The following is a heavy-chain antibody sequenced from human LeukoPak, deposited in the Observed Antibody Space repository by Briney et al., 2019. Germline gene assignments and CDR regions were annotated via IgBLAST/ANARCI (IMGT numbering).Heavy chain of an antibody. CDR1: GFTFSSYA. CDR2: ISYDGSNK. J-gene: IGHJ4*02. V-gene: IGHV3-30*04. D-gene: IGHD3-10*01. Sequence: GGSLRLSCAASGFTFSSYAMHWVRQAPGKGLEWVAVISYDGSNKYYPDSVRGRFTISRDNSKNTLYLHMNSLRAEDTAVYYCAKGNYYGSVLPIDYWGQGTLVTVSS. CDR3: AKGNYYGSVLPIDY.